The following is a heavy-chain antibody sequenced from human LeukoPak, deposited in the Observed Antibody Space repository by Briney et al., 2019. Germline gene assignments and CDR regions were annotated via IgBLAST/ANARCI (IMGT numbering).Heavy chain of an antibody. V-gene: IGHV4-30-2*01. CDR2: IYHSGST. CDR3: AGQTMVRGVRDY. Sequence: SETLSLTCAVSRGSISSGGYSWSWIRQPPGKGLEWIGYIYHSGSTYYNPSLKSRVTISVDRSKNQFSLKLSSVTAADTAVYYCAGQTMVRGVRDYWGQGTLVTVSS. CDR1: RGSISSGGYS. D-gene: IGHD3-10*01. J-gene: IGHJ4*02.